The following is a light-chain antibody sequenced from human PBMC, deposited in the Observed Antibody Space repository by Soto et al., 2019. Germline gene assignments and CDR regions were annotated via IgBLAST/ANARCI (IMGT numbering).Light chain of an antibody. CDR1: HSISSY. CDR2: GAS. Sequence: AIRMTQSPSSFSASTGDRVTITCRASHSISSYLAWYQQKPGKAPKLLIYGASTLQSGVPSRFSGSGSATDSTLTISYLQSEDFATYYCQQYYGSPRTFGQGTKVEVK. J-gene: IGKJ1*01. V-gene: IGKV1-8*01. CDR3: QQYYGSPRT.